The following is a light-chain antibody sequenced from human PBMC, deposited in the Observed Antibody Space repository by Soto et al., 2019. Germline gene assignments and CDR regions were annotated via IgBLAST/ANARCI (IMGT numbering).Light chain of an antibody. V-gene: IGLV2-8*01. CDR1: SSDVGGYNY. J-gene: IGLJ2*01. CDR2: EVS. CDR3: KSYAGDSNLV. Sequence: QSALTQPPSASGSPGQSVTISCTGTSSDVGGYNYVSWYQQHPGKAPKLVIYEVSKRPSGVPDRFSGSKSGNTASLTVSGLQAEDEADYYCKSYAGDSNLVFGGGTKLTVL.